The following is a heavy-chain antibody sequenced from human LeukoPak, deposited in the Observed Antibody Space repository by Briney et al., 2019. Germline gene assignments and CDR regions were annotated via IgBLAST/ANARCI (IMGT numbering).Heavy chain of an antibody. J-gene: IGHJ4*02. D-gene: IGHD3-22*01. CDR2: IKQDGSEK. Sequence: PGGSLRLSCAASGFTFSSYWMSWVRQAPGKGLEWVANIKQDGSEKYYADSVKGRFTIFRDNSKNTLYLQMNSLRAEDTAVYYCARDHSDYYDSSGKEYFDYWGQGTLVTVSS. CDR3: ARDHSDYYDSSGKEYFDY. V-gene: IGHV3-7*01. CDR1: GFTFSSYW.